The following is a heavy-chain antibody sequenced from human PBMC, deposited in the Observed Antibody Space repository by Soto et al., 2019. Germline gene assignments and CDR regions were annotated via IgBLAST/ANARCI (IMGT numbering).Heavy chain of an antibody. V-gene: IGHV4-4*07. CDR2: IYTSGST. J-gene: IGHJ6*04. Sequence: PSETLSLTCTVSGGSISSYYWSWIRQPAGKGLEWIGRIYTSGSTNYNPSLKSRVTMSVDTSKNQFSLKLSSVTAADTAVYYCAREGLGARSYYYYGMDVWGKGTKVTVS. D-gene: IGHD3-16*01. CDR3: AREGLGARSYYYYGMDV. CDR1: GGSISSYY.